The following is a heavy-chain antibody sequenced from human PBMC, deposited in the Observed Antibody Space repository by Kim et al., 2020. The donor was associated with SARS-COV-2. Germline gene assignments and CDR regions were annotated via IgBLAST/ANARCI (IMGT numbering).Heavy chain of an antibody. CDR2: IYPGDSDT. Sequence: GESLKISCKGSGYSFTDYWIGWVRQMPGKGLEWMGIIYPGDSDTRYSPSFQGQVTISADKSINTAYLQWSGLKASDTAMYYCARHSLADPVHWFDPWGQGTLVTVSS. CDR3: ARHSLADPVHWFDP. J-gene: IGHJ5*02. CDR1: GYSFTDYW. V-gene: IGHV5-51*01. D-gene: IGHD6-19*01.